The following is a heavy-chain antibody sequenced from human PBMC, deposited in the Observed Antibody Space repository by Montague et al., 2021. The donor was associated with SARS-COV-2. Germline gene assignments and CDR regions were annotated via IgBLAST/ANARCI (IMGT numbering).Heavy chain of an antibody. V-gene: IGHV3-48*03. CDR1: GFTFSSYE. CDR3: AATSGDIVVLVAAYYGMDV. Sequence: SLRLSCAASGFTFSSYEMNRVRQAPGKGLEWVSYISSSGSTIYYADSVKGRFTISRDNAKNSLYLQMNSLRAEDTAVYYCAATSGDIVVLVAAYYGMDVWGQGTTVTVSS. J-gene: IGHJ6*02. D-gene: IGHD2-15*01. CDR2: ISSSGSTI.